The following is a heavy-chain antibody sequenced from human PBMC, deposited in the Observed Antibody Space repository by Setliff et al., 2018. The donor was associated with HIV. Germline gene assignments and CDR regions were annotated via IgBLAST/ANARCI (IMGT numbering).Heavy chain of an antibody. V-gene: IGHV1-2*06. CDR1: GYTFDGHY. Sequence: ASVKVSCKTSGYTFDGHYLHWVRQAPGQGLEWMGRISPNNLNTQYAKNFQGRVTMTWDTSTSTGYMEVHRLRSDDTAVYFCARSCRSSGYCHFDYWGQGTLVTVSS. D-gene: IGHD3-22*01. CDR2: ISPNNLNT. CDR3: ARSCRSSGYCHFDY. J-gene: IGHJ4*02.